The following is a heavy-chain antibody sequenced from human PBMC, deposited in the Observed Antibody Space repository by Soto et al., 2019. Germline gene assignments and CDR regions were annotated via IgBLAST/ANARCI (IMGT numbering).Heavy chain of an antibody. V-gene: IGHV1-69*01. J-gene: IGHJ4*02. CDR3: ARDRDDYGSGNYYNRIDF. Sequence: QVQLVQSGAEVKKPGSSVKVSCKASGVIFSTYAISWLRQAPGQGLEWMGGIIPIFGTPNYAQRFKGRVTITADESTTTSYMELSRLKSEETAVDYCARDRDDYGSGNYYNRIDFWGQGTLVTVSS. D-gene: IGHD3-10*01. CDR2: IIPIFGTP. CDR1: GVIFSTYA.